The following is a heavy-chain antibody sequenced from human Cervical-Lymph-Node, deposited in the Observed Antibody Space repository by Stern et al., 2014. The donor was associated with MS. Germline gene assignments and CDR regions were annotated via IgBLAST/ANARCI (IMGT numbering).Heavy chain of an antibody. J-gene: IGHJ4*02. V-gene: IGHV1-2*02. CDR1: GDTFGGTY. Sequence: QVQLGQSEAEMKEPGASVKVSCKASGDTFGGTYLHWVRQAPGQGLEWMAWINLNSGVTNFAQNFRGRVTLTRDTSINTAYMELDSLTSDDTAVYYCAREGGPTMKNSFDLWGQGTVVTVSS. CDR2: INLNSGVT. D-gene: IGHD3-22*01. CDR3: AREGGPTMKNSFDL.